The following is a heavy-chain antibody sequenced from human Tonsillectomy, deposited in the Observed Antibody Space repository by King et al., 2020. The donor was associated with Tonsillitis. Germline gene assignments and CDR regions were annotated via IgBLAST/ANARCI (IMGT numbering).Heavy chain of an antibody. CDR1: GFPFSSHA. J-gene: IGHJ6*03. D-gene: IGHD2-2*01. CDR3: ATDSRYCSSSSCYGGGYYMDV. CDR2: IRGSGACP. V-gene: IGHV3-23*04. Sequence: VQLVESGGGLVQPGGSLRLSCAASGFPFSSHAINWVRQAPGRGLVWVSGIRGSGACPYYADSGEGRFTISRDNSKNPLYLQMNSLRAEDTAVYYWATDSRYCSSSSCYGGGYYMDVWGKGTTVTVSS.